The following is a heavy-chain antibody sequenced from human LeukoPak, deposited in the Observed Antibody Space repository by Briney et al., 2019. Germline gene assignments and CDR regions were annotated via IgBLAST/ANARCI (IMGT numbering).Heavy chain of an antibody. CDR1: GFTFSNYG. J-gene: IGHJ5*02. CDR2: IRYDGTNK. CDR3: AKPGTIFGVVKNWFDP. D-gene: IGHD3-3*01. Sequence: GGSLRLSCAPSGFTFSNYGMHWVRQAPGKGLEWVAYIRYDGTNKYYADSVKGRFTISRDNSKNTLYLQMNSLRAEDTAVYYCAKPGTIFGVVKNWFDPWGQGTLVTVSS. V-gene: IGHV3-30*02.